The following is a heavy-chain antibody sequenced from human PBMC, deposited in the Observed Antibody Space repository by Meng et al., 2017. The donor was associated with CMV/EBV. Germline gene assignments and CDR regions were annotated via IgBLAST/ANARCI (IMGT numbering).Heavy chain of an antibody. CDR2: ISSSSSYI. CDR3: ARSGVFGCSSTSCYDLDAFDI. V-gene: IGHV3-21*06. D-gene: IGHD2-2*01. J-gene: IGHJ3*02. Sequence: GGSLRLSCAVSGFIFNSHNMNWVRQAPGKGLEWVSSISSSSSYIYYADSVKGRFTISRDNAKNSLHLQMNSLRAEDTAVYFCARSGVFGCSSTSCYDLDAFDIWGQGTMVT. CDR1: GFIFNSHN.